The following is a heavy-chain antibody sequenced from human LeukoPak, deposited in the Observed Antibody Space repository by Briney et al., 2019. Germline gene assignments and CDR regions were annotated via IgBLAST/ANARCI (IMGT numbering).Heavy chain of an antibody. CDR1: GFTFSSYA. Sequence: GGSLRLSCAASGFTFSSYAMNWVRQAPGKGLEWVSSISSSGGSTYYADSVKGRFTISRDNSKNTLYLQMNSLRAEDTAVYYCARAEYYYDSSGPFDYWGQGTLVTVSS. V-gene: IGHV3-23*01. CDR2: ISSSGGST. CDR3: ARAEYYYDSSGPFDY. J-gene: IGHJ4*02. D-gene: IGHD3-22*01.